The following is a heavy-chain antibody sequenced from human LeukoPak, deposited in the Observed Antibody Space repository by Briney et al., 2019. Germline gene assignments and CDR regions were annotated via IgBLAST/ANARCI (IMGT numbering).Heavy chain of an antibody. CDR3: AKLLDY. J-gene: IGHJ4*02. CDR1: GFTFSNYA. Sequence: GGSLRLSCAASGFTFSNYAMSWVRQAPGKGLEWVSAVTGSGGSTYYADSVKGRFTVSRDNSKNTLYLQINSLRDEDTAVYYCAKLLDYRGQGTLVTVSS. V-gene: IGHV3-23*01. CDR2: VTGSGGST.